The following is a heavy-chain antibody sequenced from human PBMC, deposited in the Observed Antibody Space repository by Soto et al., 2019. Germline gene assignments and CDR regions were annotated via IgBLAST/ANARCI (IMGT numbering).Heavy chain of an antibody. J-gene: IGHJ6*02. V-gene: IGHV3-33*01. CDR2: IWYDGSNK. D-gene: IGHD4-17*01. CDR3: AREGDVYADYVFYYYYGMDV. Sequence: QVQLVESGGGVVQPGRSLRLSCAASGFTFSSYGMHWVRQAPGKGLEWVAVIWYDGSNKYYADSVKGRFTISRDNSKSTLYLQMNSLRAEDTAVYYCAREGDVYADYVFYYYYGMDVWGEGTTDTDSS. CDR1: GFTFSSYG.